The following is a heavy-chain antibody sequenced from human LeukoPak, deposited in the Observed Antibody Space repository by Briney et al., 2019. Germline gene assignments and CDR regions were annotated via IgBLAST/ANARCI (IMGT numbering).Heavy chain of an antibody. CDR3: ARAGYGFLEWPVQYYFDY. CDR2: IYTSGST. V-gene: IGHV4-61*02. CDR1: GGSISSGSYY. D-gene: IGHD3-3*01. J-gene: IGHJ4*02. Sequence: NASQTLSLTCTVSGGSISSGSYYWGWIRQPAGKGLEWIGRIYTSGSTNYNPSLNSRVTISVDTSKNPFSLKLSSVTAADTAVYYCARAGYGFLEWPVQYYFDYWGQGTLVTVSS.